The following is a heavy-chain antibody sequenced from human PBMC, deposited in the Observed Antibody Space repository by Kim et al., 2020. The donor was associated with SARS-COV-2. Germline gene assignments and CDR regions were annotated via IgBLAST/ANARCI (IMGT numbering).Heavy chain of an antibody. Sequence: ADAVKGRVTISRDNSKNTLYLQMNSLRAEDTAVYYCARTPWIQLWTLDYWGQGTLVTVSS. V-gene: IGHV3-30*01. J-gene: IGHJ4*02. CDR3: ARTPWIQLWTLDY. D-gene: IGHD5-18*01.